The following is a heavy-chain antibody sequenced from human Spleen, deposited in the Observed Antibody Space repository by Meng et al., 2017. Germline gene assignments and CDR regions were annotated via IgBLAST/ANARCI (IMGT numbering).Heavy chain of an antibody. D-gene: IGHD6-13*01. CDR3: ARGYSRGKYFQH. V-gene: IGHV4-34*01. Sequence: VRLQQWGAGLLKPSETLSLTCAVYGGSFSGYYWSWIRQPPGKGLEWIGEINHSGSTNYNPSLKSRVTISVDTSKNQFSLKLSSVTAADTAVYYCARGYSRGKYFQHWGQGTLVTVSS. CDR2: INHSGST. J-gene: IGHJ1*01. CDR1: GGSFSGYY.